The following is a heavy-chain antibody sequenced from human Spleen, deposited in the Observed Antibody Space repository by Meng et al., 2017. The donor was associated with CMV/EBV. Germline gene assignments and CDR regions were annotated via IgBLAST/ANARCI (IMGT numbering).Heavy chain of an antibody. CDR1: GYSFTAYY. CDR3: ARDNNWGPDY. J-gene: IGHJ4*02. D-gene: IGHD7-27*01. CDR2: INPNNGAT. Sequence: ASVKVSCKASGYSFTAYYLHWVRQVPGQGLEWMAWINPNNGATEYAQKYQGRVTVTRDTSINTGYMELTRLTSDDTAVYYCARDNNWGPDYWGQGTLVTVSS. V-gene: IGHV1-2*02.